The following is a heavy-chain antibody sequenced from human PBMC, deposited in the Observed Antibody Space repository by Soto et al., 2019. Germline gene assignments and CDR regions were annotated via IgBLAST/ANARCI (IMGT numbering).Heavy chain of an antibody. V-gene: IGHV3-30*03. Sequence: QVQLVESGGGVVQPGRSLRLSCAASGFTFSSYGMHWVRQAPGKGLEWVAVISYDGSNKYYADSVKGRFTISRDNSKNTLYLQMNSLRAEDTAVYYCAREGVQGQSYYFDYWGQGTLVTVSS. CDR2: ISYDGSNK. CDR3: AREGVQGQSYYFDY. D-gene: IGHD1-1*01. CDR1: GFTFSSYG. J-gene: IGHJ4*02.